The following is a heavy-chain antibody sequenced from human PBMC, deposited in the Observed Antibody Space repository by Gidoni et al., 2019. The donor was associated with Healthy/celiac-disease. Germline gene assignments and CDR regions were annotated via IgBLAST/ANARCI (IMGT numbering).Heavy chain of an antibody. CDR1: GFPFSSYE. D-gene: IGHD3-10*01. Sequence: EVQLVESGGGLVQPGGSLRLSCAASGFPFSSYEMNWVRQAPGKGLEWVSYISSSGSTIYYADSVKGRFTISRDNAKNSLYLQMNSLRAEDTAVYYCARGLGFGELFQFDYWGQGTLVTVSS. CDR3: ARGLGFGELFQFDY. J-gene: IGHJ4*02. CDR2: ISSSGSTI. V-gene: IGHV3-48*03.